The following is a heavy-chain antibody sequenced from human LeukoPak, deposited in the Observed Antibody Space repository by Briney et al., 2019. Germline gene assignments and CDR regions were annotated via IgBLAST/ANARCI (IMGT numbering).Heavy chain of an antibody. J-gene: IGHJ4*02. CDR2: IYSSGST. Sequence: SETLSLTCAVYGGSFSGYYWSWIRQPPGKGLEWIGYIYSSGSTNYNPSLKSRVTISVDTSKNQFSLKLNSVTAADTAVYYCARGPTRVYVDYWGQGSLVTVSS. CDR1: GGSFSGYY. V-gene: IGHV4-59*01. CDR3: ARGPTRVYVDY.